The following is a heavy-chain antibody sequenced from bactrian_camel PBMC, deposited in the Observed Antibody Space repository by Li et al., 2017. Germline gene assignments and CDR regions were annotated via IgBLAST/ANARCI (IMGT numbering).Heavy chain of an antibody. CDR1: GGISSISC. CDR2: RDSDGGT. Sequence: VQLVESGGGSVQRGGSRRLTCKASGGISSISCMGWFRQAPGKSREGVAARDSDGGTSYADSVKGRFTISHDEAKRTLSLQMTALEHEDSATCYCAQDVLERGCSPTTVFHIWGQGTQVTVS. V-gene: IGHV3S53*01. D-gene: IGHD8*01. J-gene: IGHJ4*01. CDR3: AQDVLERGCSPTTVFHI.